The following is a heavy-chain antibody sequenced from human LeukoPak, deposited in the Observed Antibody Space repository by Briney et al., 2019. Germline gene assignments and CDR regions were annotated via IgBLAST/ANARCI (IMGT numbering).Heavy chain of an antibody. V-gene: IGHV3-74*01. CDR2: INIDGSST. D-gene: IGHD2-15*01. J-gene: IGHJ4*02. Sequence: PGGSLRLSCAASGFTFSNYWMHWVRQAPGKGLVWVSRINIDGSSTNNADSVKGRFTISRHNSKNTLYLQMNSLRAEDTAVYYCARGRCSGGSCYWTRTGYSSGWYYFDYWGQGTLVTVSS. CDR1: GFTFSNYW. CDR3: ARGRCSGGSCYWTRTGYSSGWYYFDY.